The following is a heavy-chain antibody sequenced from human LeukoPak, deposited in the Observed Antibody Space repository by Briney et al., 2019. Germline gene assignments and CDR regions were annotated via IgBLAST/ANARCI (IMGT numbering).Heavy chain of an antibody. CDR3: ARPYPYYYDSSGYYYGYNWFDP. V-gene: IGHV1-18*01. J-gene: IGHJ5*02. Sequence: ASVKVSCKASGYTFTSYGISWVRQAPGQGLEWMGWISAYNGNTNYAQKLQGRVTMTTDTSTSTAYMELRSLRPDDTAVYYCARPYPYYYDSSGYYYGYNWFDPWGQGTLVTVSS. D-gene: IGHD3-22*01. CDR1: GYTFTSYG. CDR2: ISAYNGNT.